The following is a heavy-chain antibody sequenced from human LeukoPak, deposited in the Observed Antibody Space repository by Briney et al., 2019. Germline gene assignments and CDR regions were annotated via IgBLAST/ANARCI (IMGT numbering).Heavy chain of an antibody. CDR1: GFNFSDYA. V-gene: IGHV3-30*03. CDR3: ARTYGYSYGHIDY. CDR2: ISYDGTNK. D-gene: IGHD5-18*01. J-gene: IGHJ4*02. Sequence: GGSLRLSCAASGFNFSDYAMHWVRQAPGKGPEWVAVISYDGTNKYYAESVKGRFTISRDNSKNTLYLQMNSLRAEDTAVYYCARTYGYSYGHIDYWGQGTLVTVSS.